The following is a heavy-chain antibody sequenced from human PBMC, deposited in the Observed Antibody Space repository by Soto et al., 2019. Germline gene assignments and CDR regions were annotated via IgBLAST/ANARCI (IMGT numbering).Heavy chain of an antibody. J-gene: IGHJ4*02. D-gene: IGHD3-16*01. V-gene: IGHV3-7*01. CDR2: VKEDGSEL. CDR1: GFNVMSYW. CDR3: ARDIGFDYVN. Sequence: PGESLRLSCAVSGFNVMSYWMSWVRQAQGKGLEWVASVKEDGSELYYLHYVRGRFSISRDSAGNALHLTMNYLSAEDTGVYFCARDIGFDYVNWGQGIPVTVSS.